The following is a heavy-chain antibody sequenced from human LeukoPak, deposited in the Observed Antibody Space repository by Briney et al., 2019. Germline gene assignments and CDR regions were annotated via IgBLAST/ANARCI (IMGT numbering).Heavy chain of an antibody. CDR2: INHSGST. Sequence: SETLSLTCAVCGGSFSGYYWSWIRQPPGKGLEWIGEINHSGSTNYNPSLKSRVTISVDTSKNQFSLKLSSVTAADTAVYYCARGFSVAARSFDYWGQGTLVTVSS. V-gene: IGHV4-34*01. J-gene: IGHJ4*02. D-gene: IGHD2-15*01. CDR1: GGSFSGYY. CDR3: ARGFSVAARSFDY.